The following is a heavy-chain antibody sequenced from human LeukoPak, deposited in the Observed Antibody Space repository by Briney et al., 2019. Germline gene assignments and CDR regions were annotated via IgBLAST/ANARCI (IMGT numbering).Heavy chain of an antibody. Sequence: SETLSLTCTVSGGSISSSSYYWGWIRQPPGKGLEWIGSIYYSGSTYYNPSLKSRVTISVDTSKNQFSLKLSSVTAADTAVYYCARDPKRSLDAFDIWGLGTMVTVSS. CDR3: ARDPKRSLDAFDI. V-gene: IGHV4-39*07. CDR2: IYYSGST. D-gene: IGHD3-10*01. J-gene: IGHJ3*02. CDR1: GGSISSSSYY.